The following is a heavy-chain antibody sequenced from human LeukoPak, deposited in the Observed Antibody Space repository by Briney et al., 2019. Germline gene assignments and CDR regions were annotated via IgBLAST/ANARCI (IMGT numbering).Heavy chain of an antibody. Sequence: GGSLRLSCAASGFSFSSYAMHWVRQIPGQGLEWVAAVSSGFHAFFADSVQGRFTVSREDARNSLYLQMNSLRAGDTAVYYCVREARGYHYTYFDYWGQGTLVTVSS. V-gene: IGHV3-13*01. CDR3: VREARGYHYTYFDY. CDR2: VSSGFHA. J-gene: IGHJ4*02. CDR1: GFSFSSYA. D-gene: IGHD5-18*01.